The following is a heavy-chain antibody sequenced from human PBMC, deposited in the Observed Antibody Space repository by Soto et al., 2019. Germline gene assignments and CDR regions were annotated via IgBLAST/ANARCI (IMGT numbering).Heavy chain of an antibody. CDR3: ARELAGSGYSY. D-gene: IGHD3-22*01. CDR2: INAGNGNT. V-gene: IGHV1-3*01. CDR1: GYTFTSYA. Sequence: ASVKGSCKASGYTFTSYAMHWVRQAPGQRLEWMGWINAGNGNTKYSQKFQGRVTMTRDTSTSTVYMELSSLRSEDTAVYYCARELAGSGYSYWGQGTLVPVSS. J-gene: IGHJ4*02.